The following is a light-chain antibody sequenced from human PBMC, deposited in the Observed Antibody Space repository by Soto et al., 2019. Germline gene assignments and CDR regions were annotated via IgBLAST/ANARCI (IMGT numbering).Light chain of an antibody. CDR3: QQGTSWPLT. CDR1: QSVGSA. J-gene: IGKJ4*01. CDR2: EAS. V-gene: IGKV3-11*01. Sequence: EIVLTQSPATLSLSPGERATLSCRASQSVGSALAWYQQKPGQAPGLLIYEASDRATGIPARFSGSGSGTDFTLTISSLEPEDFAVYYCQQGTSWPLTFGGGTKVEIK.